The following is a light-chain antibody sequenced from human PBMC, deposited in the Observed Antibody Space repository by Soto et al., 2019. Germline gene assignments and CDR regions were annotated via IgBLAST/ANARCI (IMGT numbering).Light chain of an antibody. CDR3: SSYTSSSTPHYV. CDR2: DVG. CDR1: SSDVGGYNY. V-gene: IGLV2-14*01. J-gene: IGLJ1*01. Sequence: QSALTQPASVSGSPGQSITISRTGTSSDVGGYNYVSWYQQHPGKAPKLMIYDVGNRPSGVSNRFSGSKSGNTASLTISGLQAEDEADYYCSSYTSSSTPHYVFGTGTKVTVL.